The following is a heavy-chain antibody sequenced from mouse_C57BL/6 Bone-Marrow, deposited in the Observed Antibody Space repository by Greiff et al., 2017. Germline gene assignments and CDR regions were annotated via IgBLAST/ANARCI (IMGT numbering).Heavy chain of an antibody. D-gene: IGHD2-4*01. Sequence: VQLQQPGAELVKPGASVQLSCKASGYTFTSYWLHWVKQRPGQGLEWIGKIDPTSGCTNYNEKFKGRAPLTVDTSSSTAYMQRSSLTSEDSAVYYCARRDYGARYCFDYWGQGTIVTVSA. CDR2: IDPTSGCT. V-gene: IGHV1-50*01. CDR3: ARRDYGARYCFDY. CDR1: GYTFTSYW. J-gene: IGHJ3*01.